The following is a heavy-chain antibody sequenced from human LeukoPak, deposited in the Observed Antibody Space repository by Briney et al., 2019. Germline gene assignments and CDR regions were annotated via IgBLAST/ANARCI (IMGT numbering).Heavy chain of an antibody. CDR1: GFTVSSNY. D-gene: IGHD1-26*01. Sequence: PGGSLRLSWAASGFTVSSNYMSWVRQAPGKGLEWVSVIYSGGSTYYADSVKGRFTISRDNSKNTLYLQMNSLRAEDTAVYYCARDGVGASHGMDVWGQGTTVTVSS. V-gene: IGHV3-53*01. CDR2: IYSGGST. J-gene: IGHJ6*02. CDR3: ARDGVGASHGMDV.